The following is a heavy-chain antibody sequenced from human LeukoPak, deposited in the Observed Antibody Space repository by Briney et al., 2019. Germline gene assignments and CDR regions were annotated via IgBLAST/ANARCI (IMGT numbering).Heavy chain of an antibody. J-gene: IGHJ4*02. CDR1: GFTFDDYG. V-gene: IGHV3-20*04. Sequence: GGSLRLSCAASGFTFDDYGMSWVRQAPGKGLEWVSGINWNGGSTGYADSVKGQFTISRDNAKNSLYLQMNSLRAEDTALYYCARGTLKAAATDFDYWGQGTLVTVSS. D-gene: IGHD6-13*01. CDR3: ARGTLKAAATDFDY. CDR2: INWNGGST.